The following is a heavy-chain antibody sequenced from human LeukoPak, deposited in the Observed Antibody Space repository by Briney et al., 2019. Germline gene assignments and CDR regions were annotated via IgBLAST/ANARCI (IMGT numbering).Heavy chain of an antibody. V-gene: IGHV4-31*03. D-gene: IGHD4-17*01. CDR1: GGSISSGGYY. CDR2: IYYSGST. CDR3: ASFRSGYGDYGNWFDP. J-gene: IGHJ5*02. Sequence: SETLSLTCTASGGSISSGGYYWSWIRQHPGKGLEWIGYIYYSGSTYYNPSLKSRVTISVDTSKNQFSLKLSSVTAADTAVYYCASFRSGYGDYGNWFDPWGQGTLVTVSS.